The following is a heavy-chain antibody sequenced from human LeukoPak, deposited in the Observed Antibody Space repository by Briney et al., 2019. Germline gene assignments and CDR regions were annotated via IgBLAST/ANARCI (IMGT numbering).Heavy chain of an antibody. J-gene: IGHJ4*02. V-gene: IGHV3-74*01. CDR2: INIDGSST. D-gene: IGHD4-23*01. CDR1: GFTFSSYW. CDR3: ARDPVLDDYGGNSPY. Sequence: GGSLRLSCAASGFTFSSYWMHWVRQAPGKGLMWVSRINIDGSSTTYADSVKGRFTISRNNAKDTLYLQMNSLRAEDTAVYYCARDPVLDDYGGNSPYWGQGTLVTVSS.